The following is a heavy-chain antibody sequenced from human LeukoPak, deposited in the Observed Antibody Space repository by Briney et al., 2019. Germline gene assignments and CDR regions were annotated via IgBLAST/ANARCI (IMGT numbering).Heavy chain of an antibody. J-gene: IGHJ6*03. CDR3: ARPTSYYYYYMDV. D-gene: IGHD3-16*01. CDR1: GGSFSGSY. Sequence: SDTLSLTCAVYGGSFSGSYWSWIRQPPGKGLEWTGDINHSGSTNYNPSLKSRATISKDTSKNQFSLQLTSVTAADTAVYYCARPTSYYYYYMDVWGKGTTVIISS. CDR2: INHSGST. V-gene: IGHV4-34*01.